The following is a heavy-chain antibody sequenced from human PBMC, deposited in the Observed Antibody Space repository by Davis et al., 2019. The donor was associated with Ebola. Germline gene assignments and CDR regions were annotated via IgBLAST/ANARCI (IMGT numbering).Heavy chain of an antibody. J-gene: IGHJ5*02. V-gene: IGHV4-34*01. CDR3: ARECSDGDHWWFDP. Sequence: MPSQTLSPTCPLYGGSFSGYYWSWIRQPPGKGLEWIGESNHSGSTNYNPSLKSRVTISVDKPENQFSLKLSSVTAADTAVYYCARECSDGDHWWFDPCGQGTLVTASS. D-gene: IGHD2-15*01. CDR1: GGSFSGYY. CDR2: SNHSGST.